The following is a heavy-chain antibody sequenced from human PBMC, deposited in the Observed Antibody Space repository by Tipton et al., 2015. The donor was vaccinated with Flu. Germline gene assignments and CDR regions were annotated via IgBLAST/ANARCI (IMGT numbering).Heavy chain of an antibody. CDR2: IYTSGGS. V-gene: IGHV4-4*07. CDR3: ARGSGSGTFMIFDF. J-gene: IGHJ4*02. D-gene: IGHD3-10*01. CDR1: GYSLRSYY. Sequence: TLSLTCTVSGYSLRSYYWSWIRQPAGKGLEWIGRIYTSGGSKYNPSLRGRLTMSVDASKKEFSLKLSSVTAADTAVYYCARGSGSGTFMIFDFWGQGTLVTVSS.